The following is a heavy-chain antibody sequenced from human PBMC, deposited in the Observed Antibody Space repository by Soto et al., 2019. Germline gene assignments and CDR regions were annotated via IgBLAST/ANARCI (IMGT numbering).Heavy chain of an antibody. Sequence: QITLKESGPTRVKPTQTLTLTCTFSGFSLKARPVGVDGIRQTPGKALERLALIYWDDDKRYSASLQSRFTITNYTSKNQLLLTMTNMDPLDTAIYSCAHRADITGHWNGGYFDYWVQGALVTVSS. CDR1: GFSLKARPVG. CDR2: IYWDDDK. V-gene: IGHV2-5*02. D-gene: IGHD1-1*01. J-gene: IGHJ4*02. CDR3: AHRADITGHWNGGYFDY.